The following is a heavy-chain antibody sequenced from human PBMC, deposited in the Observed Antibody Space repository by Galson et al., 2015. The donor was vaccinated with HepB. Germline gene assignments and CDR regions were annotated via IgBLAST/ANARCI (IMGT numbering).Heavy chain of an antibody. D-gene: IGHD3-10*01. Sequence: ETLSLTCSVSGGSISSLSYYWVWIRQSPGRGLEWIGSIYYGGTTYYSPSLESRVTMSVDTSKNQFSLRLTSVTAADTAVYYCSRHSGYYYGSGSPLENWGQGTLVTVSS. V-gene: IGHV4-39*01. J-gene: IGHJ4*02. CDR3: SRHSGYYYGSGSPLEN. CDR1: GGSISSLSYY. CDR2: IYYGGTT.